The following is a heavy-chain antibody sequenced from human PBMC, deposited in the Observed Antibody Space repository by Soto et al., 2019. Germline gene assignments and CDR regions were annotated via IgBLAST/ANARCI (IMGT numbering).Heavy chain of an antibody. J-gene: IGHJ6*02. CDR2: INAGNGNT. V-gene: IGHV1-3*01. CDR3: ARDQVDGYYALNYYYYGMDV. Sequence: ASVKVSCKASGYTFTSYAMHWVRQAPGQRLAWMGWINAGNGNTKYSQKFQGRVTITRDTSASTAYMELSSLRSEDTAVYYCARDQVDGYYALNYYYYGMDVWGQGTTVTVSS. CDR1: GYTFTSYA. D-gene: IGHD3-22*01.